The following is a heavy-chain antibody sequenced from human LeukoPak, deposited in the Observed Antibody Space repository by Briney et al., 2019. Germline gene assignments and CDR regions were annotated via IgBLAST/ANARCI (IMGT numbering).Heavy chain of an antibody. CDR2: ISSNGGST. D-gene: IGHD2-15*01. CDR3: VKVMGYCSGGSWCAFDT. CDR1: GFTFSSYA. V-gene: IGHV3-64D*09. Sequence: GGSLRLSCSAPGFTFSSYAMHWVRQAPGKGLEYVSAISSNGGSTYYADSVKGRFTISRDNSKNTLYLQMSSLRAEDTAVYYCVKVMGYCSGGSWCAFDTWGQGTMVTVSS. J-gene: IGHJ3*02.